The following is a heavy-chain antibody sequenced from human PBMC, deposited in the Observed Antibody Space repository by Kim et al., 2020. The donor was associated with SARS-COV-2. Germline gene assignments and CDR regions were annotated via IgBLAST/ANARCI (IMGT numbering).Heavy chain of an antibody. CDR3: STGCSVGEKCLS. D-gene: IGHD2-15*01. CDR1: GFSFSNVW. CDR2: IKTTSHGGTT. Sequence: GGSLRLSCAGSGFSFSNVWMTWVCQAPGKGLECVGRIKTTSHGGTTDYAASVKGRFTISRDDSKNTLYLEMNSLKREDSAVYYCSTGCSVGEKCLSWGQGTAVTVSS. J-gene: IGHJ5*02. V-gene: IGHV3-15*01.